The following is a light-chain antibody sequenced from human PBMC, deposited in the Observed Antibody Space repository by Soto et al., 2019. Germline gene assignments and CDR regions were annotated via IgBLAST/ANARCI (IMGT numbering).Light chain of an antibody. CDR2: AAS. Sequence: DLQLTQSPSFLSASVGDRVTITCRASQGISTYLAWYQQYPGKAPKLLIYAASTLQSGVPSRFSGSGSGTEFTLTISSLQPEDFATYYCQQLYSSPLTFGGGTKVEIK. CDR1: QGISTY. CDR3: QQLYSSPLT. V-gene: IGKV1-9*01. J-gene: IGKJ4*01.